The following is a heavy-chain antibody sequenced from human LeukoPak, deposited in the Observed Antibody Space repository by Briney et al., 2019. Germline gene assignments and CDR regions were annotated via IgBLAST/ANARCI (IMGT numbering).Heavy chain of an antibody. D-gene: IGHD3-10*01. CDR1: GITFSVYW. CDR3: ARLRGVYSFDY. V-gene: IGHV3-7*01. J-gene: IGHJ4*02. CDR2: IKPDGSEK. Sequence: PGGSLRLSCAASGITFSVYWMRWVRQAPGKGLEWVANIKPDGSEKYYMDSVKGRFTIYRDNGSTSLFLQMNSLRAEDTAVYYCARLRGVYSFDYWGQGTLVTVSS.